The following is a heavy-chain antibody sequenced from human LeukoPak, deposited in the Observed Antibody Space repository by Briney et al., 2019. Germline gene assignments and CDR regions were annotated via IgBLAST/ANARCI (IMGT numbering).Heavy chain of an antibody. J-gene: IGHJ3*02. D-gene: IGHD5-24*01. V-gene: IGHV4-59*01. CDR3: ARGRDGYNEVVEAFDI. CDR1: GGSISSYY. CDR2: IYYSGST. Sequence: SETLSLTCTVSGGSISSYYWSWIRQPPGKGLEWIGYIYYSGSTNYNPSLKSRVTISVDTSKNQFSLKLSSVTAADTAVYYCARGRDGYNEVVEAFDIWGQGTMVTVPS.